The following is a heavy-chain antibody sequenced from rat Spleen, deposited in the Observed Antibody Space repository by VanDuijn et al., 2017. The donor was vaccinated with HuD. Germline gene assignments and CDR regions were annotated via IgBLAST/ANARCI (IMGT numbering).Heavy chain of an antibody. D-gene: IGHD1-11*01. J-gene: IGHJ1*01. CDR3: TRLRYWYFDF. V-gene: IGHV2-1*01. Sequence: QVQLKESGPGLVQPSQTLSLTCTVSGFSLTSNSVHWVRQPPGKGLEWMGGIWGDGSTDYNSALKSRLSISRDTSKSQVFLKMNSLQTDDTAIYFCTRLRYWYFDFWGPGTMVTVSS. CDR1: GFSLTSNS. CDR2: IWGDGST.